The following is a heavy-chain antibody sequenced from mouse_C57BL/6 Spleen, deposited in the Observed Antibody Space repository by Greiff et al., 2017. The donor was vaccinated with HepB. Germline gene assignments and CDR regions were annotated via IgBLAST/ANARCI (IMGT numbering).Heavy chain of an antibody. CDR3: ARDDYDVNFDY. J-gene: IGHJ2*01. V-gene: IGHV1-42*01. D-gene: IGHD2-4*01. Sequence: VQLKQSGPELVKPGASVKISCKASGYSFTGYYMNWVKQSPEKSLEWIGAINPSTGGTTYNQKFKAKATFTVDKSSSTAYIQLKSLTSEDSAVYYCARDDYDVNFDYWGQGTTLTVSS. CDR1: GYSFTGYY. CDR2: INPSTGGT.